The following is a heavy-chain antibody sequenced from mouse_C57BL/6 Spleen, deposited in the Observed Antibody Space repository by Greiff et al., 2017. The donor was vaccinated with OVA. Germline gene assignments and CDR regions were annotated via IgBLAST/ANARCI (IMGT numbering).Heavy chain of an antibody. CDR3: ATLGVSYYAMDY. CDR1: GYTFTSYW. Sequence: QVQLKQPGAELVRPGSSVKLSCKASGYTFTSYWMHWVKQRPIQGLEWIGNIDPSDSETHYNQKFKDKATLTVDKSSSTAYMQLSSLTSEDSAVYHCATLGVSYYAMDYWGQGTSVTVSS. CDR2: IDPSDSET. D-gene: IGHD6-2*01. V-gene: IGHV1-52*01. J-gene: IGHJ4*01.